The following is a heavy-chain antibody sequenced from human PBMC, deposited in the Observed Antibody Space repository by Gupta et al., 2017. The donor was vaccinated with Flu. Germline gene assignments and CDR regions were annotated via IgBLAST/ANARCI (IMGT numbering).Heavy chain of an antibody. J-gene: IGHJ5*01. CDR2: ISGRSDCK. D-gene: IGHD6-19*01. Sequence: GLEWVSCISGRSDCKFYADAVKGRFTISRDNAKNSVYLQMNNLRVEDTAVYYCARVHPDSDERGLQWLVWFDSGGQGTLVTVSS. V-gene: IGHV3-21*01. CDR3: ARVHPDSDERGLQWLVWFDS.